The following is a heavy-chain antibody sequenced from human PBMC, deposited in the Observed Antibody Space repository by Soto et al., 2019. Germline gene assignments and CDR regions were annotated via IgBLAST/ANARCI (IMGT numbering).Heavy chain of an antibody. CDR2: INSDGSST. CDR3: ASEEMATYDY. V-gene: IGHV3-74*01. J-gene: IGHJ4*02. D-gene: IGHD5-12*01. Sequence: SGGSLRLSCAASGFTFSTYAMSWVRQAPGKGLVWVSRINSDGSSTSYADSVKGRFTISRDNAKNTLYLQMNSLRAEDTAVYYCASEEMATYDYWGQGTXVTVSS. CDR1: GFTFSTYA.